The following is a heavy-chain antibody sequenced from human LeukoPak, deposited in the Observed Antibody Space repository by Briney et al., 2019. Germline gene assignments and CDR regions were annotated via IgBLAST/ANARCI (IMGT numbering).Heavy chain of an antibody. CDR2: IKGKSDGGTT. CDR3: AAGTGYSDFDY. J-gene: IGHJ4*02. V-gene: IGHV3-15*01. D-gene: IGHD3/OR15-3a*01. CDR1: GFTFSNAW. Sequence: PGGSLRLSCTASGFTFSNAWMNWVRQGPGKGLEWVGRIKGKSDGGTTDYAAPVKGRFTISRDDSKNTLYLQMNSLKTEDTAVYYCAAGTGYSDFDYWGQGTSVTVSS.